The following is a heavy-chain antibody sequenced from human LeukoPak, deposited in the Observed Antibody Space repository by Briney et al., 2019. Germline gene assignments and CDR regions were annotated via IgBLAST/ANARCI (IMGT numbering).Heavy chain of an antibody. CDR1: GFTFSSYA. D-gene: IGHD6-13*01. V-gene: IGHV3-23*01. CDR2: ISGSGGST. CDR3: ARRVAAAGSTGLRYIDV. Sequence: GGSLRLSCAASGFTFSSYAMSWVRLTPGKGLEWVSAISGSGGSTYYADSVKGRFTISRDNAKNSLYLQMNSLRDEDTAVYYCARRVAAAGSTGLRYIDVWGKGTTVTVSS. J-gene: IGHJ6*03.